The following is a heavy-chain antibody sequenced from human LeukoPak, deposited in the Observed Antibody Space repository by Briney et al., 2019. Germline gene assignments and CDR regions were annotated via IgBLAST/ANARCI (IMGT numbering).Heavy chain of an antibody. D-gene: IGHD1-1*01. CDR3: ASSPGGTGAFDV. Sequence: SETLSLTCTVSGGSISSSSYYWGWIRQSPGRGLEWIGSIYYSGSTYYNPSLKSRVTISVDTSKNQFSLKLSSVTAADTAVYYCASSPGGTGAFDVWGQGTMVTVSS. J-gene: IGHJ3*01. CDR2: IYYSGST. CDR1: GGSISSSSYY. V-gene: IGHV4-39*07.